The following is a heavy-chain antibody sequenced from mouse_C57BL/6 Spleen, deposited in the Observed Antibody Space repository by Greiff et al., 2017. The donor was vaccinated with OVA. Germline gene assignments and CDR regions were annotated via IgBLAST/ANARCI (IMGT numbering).Heavy chain of an antibody. D-gene: IGHD1-1*01. CDR3: ARLWEGLFITTVVEDY. Sequence: VQLQQSGAELVRPGASVKLSCKASGYTFTDYYINWVKQRPGQGLEWIARIYPGSGNTYYNEKFKGKATLTAEKSSSTAYMQLSSLTSEDSAVYFCARLWEGLFITTVVEDYWGQGTTLTVSS. J-gene: IGHJ2*01. V-gene: IGHV1-76*01. CDR1: GYTFTDYY. CDR2: IYPGSGNT.